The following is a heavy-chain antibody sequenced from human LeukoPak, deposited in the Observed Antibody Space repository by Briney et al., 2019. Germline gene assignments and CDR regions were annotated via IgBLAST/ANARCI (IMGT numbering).Heavy chain of an antibody. Sequence: SETLFLTCTVSGGSISSYYWSWIRQPPGKGLEWIGYIYYSGSTNYNPSLKSRVTISVDTSKNQFSLKLSSVTAADTAVYYCAREIGGTTDYYYYYYMDVWGKGTTVTVS. D-gene: IGHD4-23*01. CDR2: IYYSGST. CDR3: AREIGGTTDYYYYYYMDV. V-gene: IGHV4-59*01. CDR1: GGSISSYY. J-gene: IGHJ6*03.